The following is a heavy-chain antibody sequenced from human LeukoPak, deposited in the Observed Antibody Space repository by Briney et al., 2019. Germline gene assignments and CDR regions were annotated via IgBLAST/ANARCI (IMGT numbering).Heavy chain of an antibody. Sequence: GGSLRLSCAASGFTFSSHGMHWVRQAPGKGLERVALIWYDGSNKYYADSVKGRFTISRDNSKNTPYMQMNSLRAEDTAVYFCARGYGSGSPLYYYYGMDVWGKGTTVTVS. CDR2: IWYDGSNK. CDR1: GFTFSSHG. J-gene: IGHJ6*04. V-gene: IGHV3-33*01. CDR3: ARGYGSGSPLYYYYGMDV. D-gene: IGHD3-10*01.